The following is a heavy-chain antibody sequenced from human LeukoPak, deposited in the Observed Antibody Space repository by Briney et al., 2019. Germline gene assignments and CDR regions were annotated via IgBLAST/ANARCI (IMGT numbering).Heavy chain of an antibody. CDR3: ARGRRGSYFQGY. V-gene: IGHV4-39*07. D-gene: IGHD1-26*01. CDR2: RYFSENT. Sequence: SETLSLTCSISGGSISSSNDYWGWIRQPPGKGLEWIGSRYFSENTYYNPSLKSRVTISVDTSKNQFSLILSSVTAADTAVYYCARGRRGSYFQGYWGQGTLVTVSS. J-gene: IGHJ4*02. CDR1: GGSISSSNDY.